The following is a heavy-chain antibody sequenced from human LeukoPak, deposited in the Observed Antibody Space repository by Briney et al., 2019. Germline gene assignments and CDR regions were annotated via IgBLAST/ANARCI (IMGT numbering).Heavy chain of an antibody. D-gene: IGHD5-18*01. Sequence: PSETLSLTCAVYGGSFSGYYWSWIRRPPGKGLEWIGEINHSGSTNYNPSLKSRVTISVDTSKNQFSLKLSSVTAADTAVYYCARFRIQLWSRQRFLYYYYMDVWGKGTTVTVSS. CDR1: GGSFSGYY. J-gene: IGHJ6*03. CDR3: ARFRIQLWSRQRFLYYYYMDV. V-gene: IGHV4-34*01. CDR2: INHSGST.